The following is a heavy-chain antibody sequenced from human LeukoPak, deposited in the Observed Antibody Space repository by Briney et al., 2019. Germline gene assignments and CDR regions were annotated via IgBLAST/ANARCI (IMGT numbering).Heavy chain of an antibody. CDR3: ATLAARPIVDY. CDR1: GYTFTSYG. Sequence: ASVKVSCKASGYTFTSYGISWVRQAPGQGLEWMGWINPNSGGTNYAQKFQGRVTMTRDTSISTAYMELSRLRSDDTAVYYCATLAARPIVDYWGQGTLVTVSS. V-gene: IGHV1-2*02. D-gene: IGHD6-6*01. J-gene: IGHJ4*02. CDR2: INPNSGGT.